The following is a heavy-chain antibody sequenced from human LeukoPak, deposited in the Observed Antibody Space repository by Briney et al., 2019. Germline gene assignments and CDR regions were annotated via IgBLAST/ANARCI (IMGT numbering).Heavy chain of an antibody. J-gene: IGHJ5*02. Sequence: SQTLSLTCTVPGGSISSYYWSWIRQPPGKGLEWIGYIYYSGSTNYNPSLKSRVTISVDTSKNQFSLKLSSVTAADTAVYYCARFRDSGWFRGWFDPWGQGTLVTVSS. CDR3: ARFRDSGWFRGWFDP. V-gene: IGHV4-59*01. D-gene: IGHD6-19*01. CDR2: IYYSGST. CDR1: GGSISSYY.